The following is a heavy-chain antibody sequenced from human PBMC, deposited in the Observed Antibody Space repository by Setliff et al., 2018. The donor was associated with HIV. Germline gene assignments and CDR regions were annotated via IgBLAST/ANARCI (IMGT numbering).Heavy chain of an antibody. D-gene: IGHD3-3*01. V-gene: IGHV4-39*01. CDR2: IHFSGST. Sequence: SETLSLTCTVSGDSFSGTSYYWGWIRQPPGKGLEWIGSIHFSGSTWYTQSLKSRVTIWVDTSKNHFSLKVNSVTAADTAVYYCVRPSLGIGGGSIFHNWGQGTLVTVSS. CDR1: GDSFSGTSYY. J-gene: IGHJ4*02. CDR3: VRPSLGIGGGSIFHN.